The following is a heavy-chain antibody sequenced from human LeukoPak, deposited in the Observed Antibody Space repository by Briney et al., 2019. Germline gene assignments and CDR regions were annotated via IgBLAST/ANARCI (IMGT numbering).Heavy chain of an antibody. CDR2: IKQDGNEK. J-gene: IGHJ4*02. Sequence: GGSLRLSCAASGFIFSSYWMSWVRQAPGKGLEWVANIKQDGNEKYSVDSVKGRFTISRDNAKNSLYLQMNSLRAEDTAVYYCARDREGYWGQGTLVTVSS. V-gene: IGHV3-7*01. CDR1: GFIFSSYW. CDR3: ARDREGY.